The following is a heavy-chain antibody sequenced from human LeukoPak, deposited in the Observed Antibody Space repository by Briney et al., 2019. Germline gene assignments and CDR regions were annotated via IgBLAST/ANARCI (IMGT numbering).Heavy chain of an antibody. D-gene: IGHD1-26*01. V-gene: IGHV1-69*13. CDR3: ARGEWELLGTFDY. Sequence: GASVKVSCKASGGTFSSYAISWVRQAPGQGLEWVGGIIPIFGTANYAQKFQGRVTITADESTSTAYMELSSLRSEDTAVYYCARGEWELLGTFDYWGQGTLVTVSS. J-gene: IGHJ4*02. CDR1: GGTFSSYA. CDR2: IIPIFGTA.